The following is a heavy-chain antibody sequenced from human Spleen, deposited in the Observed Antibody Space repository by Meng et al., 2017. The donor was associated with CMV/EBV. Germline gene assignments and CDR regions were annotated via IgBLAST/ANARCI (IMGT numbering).Heavy chain of an antibody. V-gene: IGHV3-74*01. CDR2: ISPDGSIT. D-gene: IGHD2/OR15-2a*01. CDR3: VLNYCNNTCVDF. Sequence: GGSLRLSCATSGFTFSRFWMHWVRQVPGKGLVWVSRISPDGSITNYADLMRGRFTVSRDNDKSTLYLQMNSLRADDTAVYYCVLNYCNNTCVDFWGQETLVTVSS. J-gene: IGHJ4*02. CDR1: GFTFSRFW.